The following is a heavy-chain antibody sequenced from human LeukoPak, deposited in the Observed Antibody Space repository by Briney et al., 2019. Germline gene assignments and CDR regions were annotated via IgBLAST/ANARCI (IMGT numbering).Heavy chain of an antibody. CDR1: GYTLTELS. CDR3: ARDGGYSYGDY. Sequence: ASVKVSCKVSGYTLTELSMHWVRQAPGKGLEWMGGFDPKDGETIYAQKFRGRVTMTEDTSTSTAYMELRSLRSDDTAMYYCARDGGYSYGDYWGQGTLVTVSS. J-gene: IGHJ4*02. V-gene: IGHV1-24*01. D-gene: IGHD5-18*01. CDR2: FDPKDGET.